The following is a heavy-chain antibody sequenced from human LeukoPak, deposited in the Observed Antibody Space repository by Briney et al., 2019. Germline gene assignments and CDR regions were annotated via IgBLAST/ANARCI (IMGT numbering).Heavy chain of an antibody. CDR3: ARRTIGPGCFDY. D-gene: IGHD1-7*01. Sequence: SETLSLTCTVSGGSISSSSYYWGWIRQPPGKGLEWIGTIYYSGSTDYNPSLKSRVTISVDTSKNEFSLQVSSVTAAGTAVYYCARRTIGPGCFDYWGQGTLVSVSS. CDR2: IYYSGST. CDR1: GGSISSSSYY. V-gene: IGHV4-39*01. J-gene: IGHJ4*02.